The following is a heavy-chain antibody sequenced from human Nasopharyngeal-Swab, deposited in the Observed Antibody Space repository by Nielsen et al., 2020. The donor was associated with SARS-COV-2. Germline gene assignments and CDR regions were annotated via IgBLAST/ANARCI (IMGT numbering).Heavy chain of an antibody. CDR3: ASGKGYYYGSGTFDY. CDR1: GFTFSSYS. D-gene: IGHD3-10*01. CDR2: ISSSSSYI. Sequence: GESLKISCAASGFTFSSYSMNWVRQAPGKGLEWVSSISSSSSYIYYADSVKGRFTIFRDNAKNSLYLQMNSLRAEDTAVYYCASGKGYYYGSGTFDYWGQGTLVTVSS. J-gene: IGHJ4*02. V-gene: IGHV3-21*01.